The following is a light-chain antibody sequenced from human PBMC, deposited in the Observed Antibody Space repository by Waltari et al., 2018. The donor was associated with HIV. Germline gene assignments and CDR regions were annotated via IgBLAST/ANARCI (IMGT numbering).Light chain of an antibody. V-gene: IGKV4-1*01. CDR1: LILLYCSNNNNR. CDR3: QKFSLSPHLT. CDR2: WAS. Sequence: DIVITQSPSSLSVSLGVLAPIICKSILILLYCSNNNNRLAWHQQRPGQPPKLLISWASTRESGVPDRFSGSGSGTDFTLTIKSLQAEDVAVYYCQKFSLSPHLTFGGGNKVEIK. J-gene: IGKJ4*01.